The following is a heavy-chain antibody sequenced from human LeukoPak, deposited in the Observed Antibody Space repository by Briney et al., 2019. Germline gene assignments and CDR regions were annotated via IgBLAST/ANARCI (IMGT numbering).Heavy chain of an antibody. CDR2: IYYSGST. Sequence: SETLSLTCTVSGGSISSYYWSWIRQPPGKGLEWIGYIYYSGSTNYNPSLKSRVTISVDTSQNQFSLKLSSVTAADTAVYYCARDRGRWLQFYDAFDIWGQGTMVSVSS. D-gene: IGHD5-24*01. J-gene: IGHJ3*02. CDR3: ARDRGRWLQFYDAFDI. CDR1: GGSISSYY. V-gene: IGHV4-59*01.